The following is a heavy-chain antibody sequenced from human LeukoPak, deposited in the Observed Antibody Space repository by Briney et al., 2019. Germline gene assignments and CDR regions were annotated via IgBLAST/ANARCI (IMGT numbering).Heavy chain of an antibody. V-gene: IGHV4-39*07. J-gene: IGHJ5*02. Sequence: SETMSLTCTVSGASLSSSTDYCDWILQPPLSGRDGFATIYYSGSTYYSPCLKSRVTISVDTSKNQFSLKLSSVTAADTAVYYCARDPLTSSGRFDPWGQGTLVTVSS. CDR3: ARDPLTSSGRFDP. D-gene: IGHD6-19*01. CDR2: IYYSGST. CDR1: GASLSSSTDY.